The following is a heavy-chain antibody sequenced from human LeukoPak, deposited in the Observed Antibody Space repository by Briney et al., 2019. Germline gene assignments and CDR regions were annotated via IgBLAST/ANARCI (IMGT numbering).Heavy chain of an antibody. CDR1: GFTFSSYG. D-gene: IGHD6-13*01. CDR2: ISYDGSNK. Sequence: GGSLRLSCAASGFTFSSYGMHWVRQAPGKGLEWVAVISYDGSNKYYADSVKGRFTISRDNSKNTLYLQMNSLRAEDTAVYYCAKGCIAAAHFDYWGQGTLVTVSS. V-gene: IGHV3-30*18. CDR3: AKGCIAAAHFDY. J-gene: IGHJ4*02.